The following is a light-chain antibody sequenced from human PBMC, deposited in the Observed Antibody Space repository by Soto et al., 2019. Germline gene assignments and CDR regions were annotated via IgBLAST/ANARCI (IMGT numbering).Light chain of an antibody. J-gene: IGKJ1*01. CDR3: QQYYSSPRT. V-gene: IGKV1-6*01. CDR2: AAS. Sequence: AIQMTQSPSSLSASVGDRVTLTCRASQGIRNDLGWYQQKPGIAPKFLIYAASNLQSGVPSRFSGSGSGTDFTLTISSLQAEDVAVYYCQQYYSSPRTFGQGTKVDI. CDR1: QGIRND.